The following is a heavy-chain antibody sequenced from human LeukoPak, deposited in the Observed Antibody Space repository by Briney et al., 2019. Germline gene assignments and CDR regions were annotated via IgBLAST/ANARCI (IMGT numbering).Heavy chain of an antibody. CDR2: IIPILGIA. V-gene: IGHV1-69*04. D-gene: IGHD6-13*01. CDR1: GYTFTSYG. CDR3: ARLGPEAAAGT. J-gene: IGHJ5*02. Sequence: GASVKVSCKASGYTFTSYGISWVRQAPGQGLEWMGRIIPILGIANYAQKFQGRITITADKSTSTAYMELSSLRSEDTAVYYCARLGPEAAAGTWGQGTLVTVSS.